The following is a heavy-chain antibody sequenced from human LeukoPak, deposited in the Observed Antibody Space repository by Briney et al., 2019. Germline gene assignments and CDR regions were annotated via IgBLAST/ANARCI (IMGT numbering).Heavy chain of an antibody. CDR2: VNPSSGGT. J-gene: IGHJ4*02. Sequence: ASVKVSCKASGYTFIVHYIHWVRQAPGQGLEWMGWVNPSSGGTNYAQKFQDRVTMTRDTSINTAYMELSSLRSDDTAVYYRARTRTGKPDFWGQGTLVTVYS. CDR3: ARTRTGKPDF. CDR1: GYTFIVHY. V-gene: IGHV1-2*02. D-gene: IGHD1-14*01.